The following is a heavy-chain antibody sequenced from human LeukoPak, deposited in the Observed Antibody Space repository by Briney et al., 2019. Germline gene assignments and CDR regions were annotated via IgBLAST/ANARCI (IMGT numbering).Heavy chain of an antibody. CDR1: GFTFSSYA. Sequence: PGGSLRLSCAASGFTFSSYAMHWVRQAPGKGLEWVAVISYDGSNKYYADSVKGRFTISRDNSKNTLYLQMNSLRAEDTAVYYCARSRGSLPATSMVRGVDYYYMDVWGKGTTVTVSS. V-gene: IGHV3-30*01. J-gene: IGHJ6*03. D-gene: IGHD3-10*01. CDR2: ISYDGSNK. CDR3: ARSRGSLPATSMVRGVDYYYMDV.